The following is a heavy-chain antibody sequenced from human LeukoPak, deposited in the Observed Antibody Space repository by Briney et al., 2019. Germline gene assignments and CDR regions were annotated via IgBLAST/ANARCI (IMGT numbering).Heavy chain of an antibody. CDR3: AKVRGSTWDPFDY. D-gene: IGHD6-13*01. CDR2: ITGRDSGT. J-gene: IGHJ4*02. CDR1: GFTFISYA. Sequence: PGGSLRLSCAASGFTFISYAMSWVRQAPGKGLEWVSSITGRDSGTYYADSVKGRFTISRDTSNNTLYLQMSSLRAEDTVLYYCAKVRGSTWDPFDYWGQGTLVTVSS. V-gene: IGHV3-23*01.